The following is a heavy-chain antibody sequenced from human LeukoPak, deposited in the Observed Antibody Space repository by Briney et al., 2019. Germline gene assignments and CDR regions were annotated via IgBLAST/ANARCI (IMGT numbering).Heavy chain of an antibody. CDR3: ARTLRGYSGYAPRYYFDY. CDR2: IFYSGST. V-gene: IGHV4-39*07. J-gene: IGHJ4*02. Sequence: PSETLSLTCTVSGVSISSRSYYWGWIRQPPGKGLEWIGNIFYSGSTYYNPSLESRVTISVDTSKNQFSLKLSSVTAADTAVYYCARTLRGYSGYAPRYYFDYWGQGTLVTVSS. CDR1: GVSISSRSYY. D-gene: IGHD5-12*01.